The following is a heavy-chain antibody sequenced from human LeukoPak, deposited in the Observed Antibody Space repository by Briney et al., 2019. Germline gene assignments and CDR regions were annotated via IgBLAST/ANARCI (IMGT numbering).Heavy chain of an antibody. D-gene: IGHD2-15*01. CDR3: ARGGVVVAAIDAFDI. CDR2: IYSGGST. CDR1: GFTVSSNF. J-gene: IGHJ3*02. V-gene: IGHV3-66*01. Sequence: PGGSLRLSCAASGFTVSSNFMSWVRRAPGKGLEWVSLIYSGGSTYYADSVKGRFTISRDISKNTLFLQLNCLRAEDTAVYYCARGGVVVAAIDAFDIWGQGTLVTVSS.